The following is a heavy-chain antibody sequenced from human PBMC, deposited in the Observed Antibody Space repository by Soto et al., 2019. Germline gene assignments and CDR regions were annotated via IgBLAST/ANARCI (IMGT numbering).Heavy chain of an antibody. CDR2: INPNGGST. J-gene: IGHJ6*02. Sequence: GASVKVSCKAPADTFTSYYIHWVRQAPGHGLEWMGIINPNGGSTRFAQTFQGRITMTTDTSTSTVYMELRSLRSEDTAVYYCARDRVDYDFWSGYSDGAYYYYYYGMDVWGQGTTVTVSS. CDR1: ADTFTSYY. CDR3: ARDRVDYDFWSGYSDGAYYYYYYGMDV. V-gene: IGHV1-46*01. D-gene: IGHD3-3*01.